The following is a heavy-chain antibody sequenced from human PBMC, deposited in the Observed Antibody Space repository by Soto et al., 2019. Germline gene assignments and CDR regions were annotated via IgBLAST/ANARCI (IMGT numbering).Heavy chain of an antibody. Sequence: PGESLKISGKGSGYSFTSYWISWVRQMPGKGLEWMGRIDPSDSYTNYSPSFQGHVTISADKSISTAYLQWSSLKASDTAMYYCARQSTTEYYYYGMAVWGQGTTVTVSS. J-gene: IGHJ6*02. CDR1: GYSFTSYW. CDR3: ARQSTTEYYYYGMAV. D-gene: IGHD4-4*01. CDR2: IDPSDSYT. V-gene: IGHV5-10-1*01.